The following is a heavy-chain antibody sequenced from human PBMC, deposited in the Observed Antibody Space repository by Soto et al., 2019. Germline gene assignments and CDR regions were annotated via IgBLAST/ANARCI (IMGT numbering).Heavy chain of an antibody. D-gene: IGHD3-22*01. Sequence: GGSLRLSCAASGFTFSSYGMHWVRQAPGKGLEWVAVIWYDGSNKYYADSVKGRFTISRDNSKNTLYLQMNSLRAEDTAVYYCARGPSLGGSGYYYAQYFQHWGQGTLVTVSS. J-gene: IGHJ1*01. CDR2: IWYDGSNK. V-gene: IGHV3-33*01. CDR1: GFTFSSYG. CDR3: ARGPSLGGSGYYYAQYFQH.